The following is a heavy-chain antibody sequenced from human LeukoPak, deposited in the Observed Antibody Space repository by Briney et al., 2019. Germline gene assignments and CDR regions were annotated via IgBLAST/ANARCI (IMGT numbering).Heavy chain of an antibody. CDR3: AGDSGSYSYFDY. CDR2: IYYSGST. J-gene: IGHJ4*02. D-gene: IGHD1-26*01. V-gene: IGHV4-31*03. Sequence: SQTLSLTCTVSGGSISSGGYYWSWLRQHPGKGLEWIGYIYYSGSTYYNPSLKSRVTISVDTSKNQFSLKLSSVTAADTAVYYCAGDSGSYSYFDYWGQGTLVTVSS. CDR1: GGSISSGGYY.